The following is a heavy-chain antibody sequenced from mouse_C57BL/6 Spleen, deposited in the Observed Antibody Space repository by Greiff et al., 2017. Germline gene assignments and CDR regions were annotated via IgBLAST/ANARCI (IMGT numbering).Heavy chain of an antibody. J-gene: IGHJ4*01. D-gene: IGHD4-1*01. Sequence: QVQLQQSGAELVKPGASVKLSCKASGYTFTSYWMHWVKQRPGQGLEWIGMIHPNSGSTNYNEKFKSKATLTVDKSSSTAYMQLSSLTSEDSAVYYCARRGPGTRRDAMDYWGQGTSVTVSS. CDR3: ARRGPGTRRDAMDY. V-gene: IGHV1-64*01. CDR2: IHPNSGST. CDR1: GYTFTSYW.